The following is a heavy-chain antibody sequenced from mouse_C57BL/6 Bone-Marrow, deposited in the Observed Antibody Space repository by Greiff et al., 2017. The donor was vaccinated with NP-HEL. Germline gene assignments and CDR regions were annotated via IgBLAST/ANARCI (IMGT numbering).Heavy chain of an antibody. CDR2: ISNGGGST. J-gene: IGHJ2*01. CDR1: GFNFSDYY. CDR3: ARQGYYYGSRFLDY. V-gene: IGHV5-12*01. Sequence: EVHLVESGGGLVQPGGSLKLSCAASGFNFSDYYMYWVRQTPEKRLEWVAYISNGGGSTYYPDTVKGRFTISRDNTKNTLYLQMSSLKSEDTAMYYCARQGYYYGSRFLDYWGQGTTVTVSS. D-gene: IGHD1-1*01.